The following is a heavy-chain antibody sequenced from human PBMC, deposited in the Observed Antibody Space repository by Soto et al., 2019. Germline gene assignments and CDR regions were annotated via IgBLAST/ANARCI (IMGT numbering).Heavy chain of an antibody. J-gene: IGHJ3*02. Sequence: ASVKVSCKASGYTFTSYGISWVRQAPGQGLEWMGWISAYNGNTNYAQKLQGRVTMTTDTFTSTAYMELRSLRSDDTAVYYCARAPTGTNAFDIWGQGTMVTVSS. CDR1: GYTFTSYG. V-gene: IGHV1-18*01. CDR2: ISAYNGNT. D-gene: IGHD1-1*01. CDR3: ARAPTGTNAFDI.